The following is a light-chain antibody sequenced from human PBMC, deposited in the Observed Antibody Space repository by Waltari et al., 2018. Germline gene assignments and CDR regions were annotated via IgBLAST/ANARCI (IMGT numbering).Light chain of an antibody. CDR3: QQYNNWPPL. J-gene: IGKJ1*01. V-gene: IGKV3-15*01. Sequence: IVMTQSPATLSVSPGEGATPSCRVSQSVSSNLAWYQQKPGQAPRLLTYGASTRATGLPVRFSGSGSGTEFTLTISSLQSEDFAVYYCQQYNNWPPLFGQGTKVEIK. CDR1: QSVSSN. CDR2: GAS.